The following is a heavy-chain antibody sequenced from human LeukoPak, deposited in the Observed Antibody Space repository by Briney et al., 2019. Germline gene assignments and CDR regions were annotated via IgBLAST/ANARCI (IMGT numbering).Heavy chain of an antibody. CDR2: IKADGTGK. D-gene: IGHD2-8*02. Sequence: GGSLRLSCLASGFTFSSSWMTWVRQAPGMGLERVANIKADGTGKYYVDSVRGRFSISRDNAKNSLCLQMHGPRVEDTAVYYCATYGVVSSATDYWGQGTLLTVSS. J-gene: IGHJ4*02. V-gene: IGHV3-7*01. CDR1: GFTFSSSW. CDR3: ATYGVVSSATDY.